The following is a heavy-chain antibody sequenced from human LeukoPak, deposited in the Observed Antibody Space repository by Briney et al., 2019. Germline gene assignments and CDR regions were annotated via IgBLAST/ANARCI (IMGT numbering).Heavy chain of an antibody. CDR1: GYTFTGYC. CDR2: INPNSGGT. D-gene: IGHD5-18*01. Sequence: ASVKVSCKASGYTFTGYCMHWVRQAPGQGLEWMGWINPNSGGTNYAQKFQGRVTMTRDTSISTAYMELSRLRSDDTAVYYCARANRGYGWFDPWGQGTLVTVSS. CDR3: ARANRGYGWFDP. V-gene: IGHV1-2*02. J-gene: IGHJ5*02.